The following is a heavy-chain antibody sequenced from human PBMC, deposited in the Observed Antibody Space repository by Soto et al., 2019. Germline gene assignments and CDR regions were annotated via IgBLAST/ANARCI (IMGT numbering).Heavy chain of an antibody. CDR2: FFSSGST. CDR3: ARNHLGSSWYLLDY. Sequence: SETLSLTCTVSGGSVSSGSYFWSWIRQPPGKGLEWIGYFFSSGSTNYTPSLKSRVTISVDTSKNQFSLKLSSVTAADTAVYYCARNHLGSSWYLLDYWGQGTLVTVSS. V-gene: IGHV4-61*01. CDR1: GGSVSSGSYF. J-gene: IGHJ4*02. D-gene: IGHD6-13*01.